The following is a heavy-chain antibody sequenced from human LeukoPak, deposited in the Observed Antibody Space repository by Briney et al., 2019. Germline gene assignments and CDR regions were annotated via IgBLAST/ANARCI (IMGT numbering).Heavy chain of an antibody. CDR1: GYSFTSYW. J-gene: IGHJ5*02. Sequence: GESLKISCKGSGYSFTSYWIGWVRQMPGKGLEWMGIIYPGDSDTRYSPSFQGPVPISADKSISTAYLQWSSLKASDTAMYYGARRDAVAGWDCLDLWGQGTLVTVSS. V-gene: IGHV5-51*01. CDR3: ARRDAVAGWDCLDL. D-gene: IGHD6-19*01. CDR2: IYPGDSDT.